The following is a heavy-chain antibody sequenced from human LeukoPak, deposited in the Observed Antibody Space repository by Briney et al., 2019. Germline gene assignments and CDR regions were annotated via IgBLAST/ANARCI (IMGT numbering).Heavy chain of an antibody. CDR2: MSGIGGST. Sequence: PGGSLRLSCAASGFTVSSNYMSWVRQAPGKGLEWVSAMSGIGGSTNYADSVKGRFTISRDNSKNTLYLQMNSLRAEDTALYYCAKEEEAYCGGDCYSGAFDIWGHGTVVTVSS. CDR1: GFTVSSNY. D-gene: IGHD2-21*02. V-gene: IGHV3-23*01. J-gene: IGHJ3*02. CDR3: AKEEEAYCGGDCYSGAFDI.